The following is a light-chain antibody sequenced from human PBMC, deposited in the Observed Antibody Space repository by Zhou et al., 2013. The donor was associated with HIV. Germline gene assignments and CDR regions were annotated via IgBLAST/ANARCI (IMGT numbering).Light chain of an antibody. J-gene: IGKJ3*01. V-gene: IGKV1-9*01. CDR1: QGISSY. CDR2: AAS. Sequence: DIQLTQSPSFLSASVGDRVTITCRASQGISSYLAWYQQKSGKAPKLLIYAASTLQSGVPSTFSGSGSGTEFTLTISSLQPDDFATYYCQQYNTYPFTFGPGTKVDIQ. CDR3: QQYNTYPFT.